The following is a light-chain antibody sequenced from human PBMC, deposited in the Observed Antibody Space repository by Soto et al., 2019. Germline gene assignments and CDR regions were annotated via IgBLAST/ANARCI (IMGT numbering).Light chain of an antibody. J-gene: IGKJ4*01. Sequence: EIVMTQSPATLSVSPGERATLSCRASQSVSSNLAWYQQKPGQAPRLLMYGASTRATGIPARFSGSGSGTEFTLTISSLQSEDFAVYYCQQYSSSPLTFGGGTKVDIK. V-gene: IGKV3-15*01. CDR3: QQYSSSPLT. CDR1: QSVSSN. CDR2: GAS.